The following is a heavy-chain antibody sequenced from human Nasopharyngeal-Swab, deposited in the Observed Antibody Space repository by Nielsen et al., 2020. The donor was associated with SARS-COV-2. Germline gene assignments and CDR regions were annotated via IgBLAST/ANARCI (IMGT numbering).Heavy chain of an antibody. CDR2: INHGGST. CDR1: GGSLSGYY. CDR3: ARDSGRSTIFGVVIIDAFDI. V-gene: IGHV4-34*09. Sequence: SETLSLTCVVSGGSLSGYYCSWIRQAPGKGLEWIGEINHGGSTYYNPSLKSRVTISVDTSKNQFSLKLSSVTAADTAMYYCARDSGRSTIFGVVIIDAFDIWGQGTMVTVSS. D-gene: IGHD3-3*01. J-gene: IGHJ3*02.